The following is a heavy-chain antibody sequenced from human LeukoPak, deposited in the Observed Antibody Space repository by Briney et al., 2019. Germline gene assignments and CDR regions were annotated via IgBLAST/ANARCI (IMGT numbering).Heavy chain of an antibody. J-gene: IGHJ4*02. CDR2: IWSDGSNK. D-gene: IGHD3-22*01. CDR1: GFTFSTYG. Sequence: AGGSLGLSCAASGFTFSTYGMHWVRQAPGKGLEWVAIIWSDGSNKYYTDSVKGRFTISRDNSKNTLSLQMNSLRAEDTAVYYCAKPGFTMIVFWGQGTLVTVSS. V-gene: IGHV3-33*06. CDR3: AKPGFTMIVF.